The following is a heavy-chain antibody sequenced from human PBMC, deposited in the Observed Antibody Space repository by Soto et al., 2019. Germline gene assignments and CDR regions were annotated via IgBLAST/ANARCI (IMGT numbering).Heavy chain of an antibody. CDR1: GFTFSSYW. CDR2: INNDGSST. D-gene: IGHD6-6*01. Sequence: GGSLRLSCSASGFTFSSYWMHWVRQAPGKGLVWVSHINNDGSSTIYADSVRGRFTISRDNAKNTLYLEMNGLRAEDTAVNFCARDARYYYMDVWGKGTTVTVSS. V-gene: IGHV3-74*01. J-gene: IGHJ6*03. CDR3: ARDARYYYMDV.